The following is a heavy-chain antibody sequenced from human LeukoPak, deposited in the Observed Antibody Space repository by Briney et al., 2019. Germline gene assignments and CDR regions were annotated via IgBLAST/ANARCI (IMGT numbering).Heavy chain of an antibody. Sequence: PSETLSLTCAVYGGSFSGYYWSWIRQPPGKGLEWIGEINHSGSTNYNPSLKSRVTTSVDTSKNQFSLKLSSVTAADTAVYYCARDRLVPAASFDYWGQGTLVTVSS. D-gene: IGHD2-2*01. CDR2: INHSGST. CDR1: GGSFSGYY. V-gene: IGHV4-34*01. CDR3: ARDRLVPAASFDY. J-gene: IGHJ4*02.